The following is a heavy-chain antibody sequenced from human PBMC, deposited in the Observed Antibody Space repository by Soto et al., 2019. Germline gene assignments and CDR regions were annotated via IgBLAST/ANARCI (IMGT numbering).Heavy chain of an antibody. Sequence: ASVKVSCKASGGTFSSYAISWVRQAPGQGLEWMGGIIPIFGTANYARKFQGRVTITADKSTSTAYMELSSLRSEDTAVYYCASPGRIVVVTAGAFDIWGQGTMVTVSS. CDR1: GGTFSSYA. D-gene: IGHD2-21*02. J-gene: IGHJ3*02. CDR2: IIPIFGTA. V-gene: IGHV1-69*06. CDR3: ASPGRIVVVTAGAFDI.